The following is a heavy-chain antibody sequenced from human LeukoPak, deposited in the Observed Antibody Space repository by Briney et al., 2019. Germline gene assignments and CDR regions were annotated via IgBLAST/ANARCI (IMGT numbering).Heavy chain of an antibody. V-gene: IGHV4-30-2*01. J-gene: IGHJ4*02. CDR1: GGSISSGGYS. Sequence: PSQTLSLTCAVSGGSISSGGYSWSWIRQPPGKGLEWIGYIYHSGSTYYNPSLKSRVTISVDRSKNQFSLKLSSVTAADTAVYYCARGVYFDWFDYWGQGTLVTVSS. CDR2: IYHSGST. D-gene: IGHD3-9*01. CDR3: ARGVYFDWFDY.